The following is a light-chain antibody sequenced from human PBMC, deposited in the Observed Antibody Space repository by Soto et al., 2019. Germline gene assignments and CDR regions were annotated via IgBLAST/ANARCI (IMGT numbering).Light chain of an antibody. Sequence: QSALTQPASVSGSPGQSITISCTGTSSDVGGYNYVSWYQQHPGKAPKLMIYEVSNRPSGVSNRFSGSKSGNTASLTISGLQAEDEADYYCSSYTSRSTPVFGNGTKVTVL. J-gene: IGLJ1*01. CDR3: SSYTSRSTPV. V-gene: IGLV2-14*01. CDR2: EVS. CDR1: SSDVGGYNY.